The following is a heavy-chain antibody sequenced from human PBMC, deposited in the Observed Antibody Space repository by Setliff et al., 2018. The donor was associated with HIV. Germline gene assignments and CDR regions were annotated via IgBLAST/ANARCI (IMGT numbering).Heavy chain of an antibody. CDR2: INHSGRT. CDR1: GGSFTNYF. Sequence: SETLSLTCAVYGGSFTNYFWSWIRQSPGKGLEWIGEINHSGRTKYNPSLKSRVTMSVDTSKNQFSLKLKSVTAADTAVYYCARGHCSGTNCYGVDYYGMDVWGQGTTVTVSS. CDR3: ARGHCSGTNCYGVDYYGMDV. V-gene: IGHV4-34*01. D-gene: IGHD2-2*01. J-gene: IGHJ6*02.